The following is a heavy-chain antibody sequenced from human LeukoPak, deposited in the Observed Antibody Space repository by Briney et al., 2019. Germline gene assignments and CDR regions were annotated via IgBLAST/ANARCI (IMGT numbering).Heavy chain of an antibody. J-gene: IGHJ4*02. V-gene: IGHV3-48*01. Sequence: GGSLRLSCAASGFTFNTYHLNWVRQAPGKGLEWVSFISDSGTTTYYADSVKGRFTISRDNAQNSLYLQMNSLRAEDTAVYYCAKDPHPYSSSWPIIYYFDYWGQGTLVTVSS. CDR3: AKDPHPYSSSWPIIYYFDY. CDR1: GFTFNTYH. CDR2: ISDSGTTT. D-gene: IGHD6-13*01.